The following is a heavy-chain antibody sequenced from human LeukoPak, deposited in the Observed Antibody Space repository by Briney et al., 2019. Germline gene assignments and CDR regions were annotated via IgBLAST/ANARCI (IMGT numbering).Heavy chain of an antibody. Sequence: SETLSLTCTVSGGSISSYYWSWIRQPPGKGLEWIGYIYYSGSTSYNPSLKSRVTISVDTSKNQFPLKLGSVTAADTAVYYCARVPTPYITGTTSPLYYYYMDVWGKGTTVTVSS. J-gene: IGHJ6*03. D-gene: IGHD1-7*01. CDR2: IYYSGST. CDR3: ARVPTPYITGTTSPLYYYYMDV. V-gene: IGHV4-59*01. CDR1: GGSISSYY.